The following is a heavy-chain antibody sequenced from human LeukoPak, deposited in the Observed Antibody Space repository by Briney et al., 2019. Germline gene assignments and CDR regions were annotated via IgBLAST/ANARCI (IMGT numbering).Heavy chain of an antibody. CDR3: ARVPRLLWFGGAFDY. J-gene: IGHJ4*02. CDR1: GGSISSSSYY. CDR2: IYYSGST. Sequence: SETLSLTCTVSGGSISSSSYYWGWIRQPPGKGLEWIGSIYYSGSTYYNPSLKSRVTISVDTYKNQFSLKLSSVTAADTAVYYCARVPRLLWFGGAFDYWGQGTLVTVSS. D-gene: IGHD3-10*01. V-gene: IGHV4-39*01.